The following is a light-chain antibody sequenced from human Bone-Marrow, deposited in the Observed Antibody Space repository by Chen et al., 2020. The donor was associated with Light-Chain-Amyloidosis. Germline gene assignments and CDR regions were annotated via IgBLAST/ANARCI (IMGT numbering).Light chain of an antibody. CDR1: DLPTKY. V-gene: IGLV3-25*03. Sequence: SYELTQQPSVSVSPGQTARITCSGDDLPTKYAYWYQQKPGQAPVLVIHRDTERPSGISERFSGSSSGTTATLTISGFQAEDEADYHCQSADSSGTYEVIFGGGTKLTVL. CDR2: RDT. CDR3: QSADSSGTYEVI. J-gene: IGLJ2*01.